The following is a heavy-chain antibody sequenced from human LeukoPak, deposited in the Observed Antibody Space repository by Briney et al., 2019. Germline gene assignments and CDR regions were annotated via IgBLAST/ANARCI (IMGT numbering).Heavy chain of an antibody. J-gene: IGHJ4*02. CDR3: VRLPAKSCYIDY. D-gene: IGHD1-14*01. V-gene: IGHV3-72*01. Sequence: GGSLRLSCVASGFTVSDHYMDWLRQAPGKGLEWVGRTRDKSNSYTTEYAASVKGRFSISSDESKNSLYLQMNSLKTEDTAVYYCVRLPAKSCYIDYWGQGTLVTVSS. CDR2: TRDKSNSYTT. CDR1: GFTVSDHY.